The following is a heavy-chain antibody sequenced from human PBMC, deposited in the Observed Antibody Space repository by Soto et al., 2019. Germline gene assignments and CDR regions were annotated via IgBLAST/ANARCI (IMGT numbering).Heavy chain of an antibody. D-gene: IGHD5-12*01. Sequence: SETLSLTFTVSCGAIISGDYYWRWIRQPPGKGLEWIGYIYYSGSTYYNPSLKSRVTISVDTSKNQFSLKLSSVTAADTAVYYCARDVGYSGYDSDYWGQGTLVTVSS. V-gene: IGHV4-30-4*01. CDR2: IYYSGST. CDR1: CGAIISGDYY. CDR3: ARDVGYSGYDSDY. J-gene: IGHJ4*02.